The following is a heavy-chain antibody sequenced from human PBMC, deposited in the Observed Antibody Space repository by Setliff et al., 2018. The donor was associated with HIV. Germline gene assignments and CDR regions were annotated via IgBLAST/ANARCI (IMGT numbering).Heavy chain of an antibody. Sequence: ASVKVSCKVSGYTLTELSIHWVRQAPGKGLEWMGGFDPEDGGSTSYAQKFQGRVTMTRDTSTSTVYMELSSLRSEDTAVYYCARDRETIFGVVILPDDAFDIWGQGTMVTVSS. J-gene: IGHJ3*02. V-gene: IGHV1-24*01. CDR3: ARDRETIFGVVILPDDAFDI. CDR2: FDPEDGGST. D-gene: IGHD3-3*01. CDR1: GYTLTELS.